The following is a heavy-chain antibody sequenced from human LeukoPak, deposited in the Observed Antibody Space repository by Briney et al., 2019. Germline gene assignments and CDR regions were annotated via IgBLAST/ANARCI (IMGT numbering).Heavy chain of an antibody. CDR2: ISYDGSNK. D-gene: IGHD4-17*01. V-gene: IGHV3-30-3*01. Sequence: GGSLRLSCAASGFTFSSYAMHWVRQAPGKGLEWVAVISYDGSNKYYADSVKGRFTISRDNSKNTLYLQMNSLRAEDTAVYYCAGHTVTTIDYYYGMDVWGQGTTVTVSS. J-gene: IGHJ6*02. CDR3: AGHTVTTIDYYYGMDV. CDR1: GFTFSSYA.